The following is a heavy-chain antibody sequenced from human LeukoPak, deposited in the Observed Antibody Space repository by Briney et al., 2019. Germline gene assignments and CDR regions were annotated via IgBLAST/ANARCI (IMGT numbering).Heavy chain of an antibody. Sequence: SETLSLTCTVSGGSVSSGSYYWSWIRQPPGKGLEWIGYIYYSGSTNYNPSLKSRVTISVDTSKNQFSLKLSSVTAADTAAYYCARFDSYYYDSSGYYYWGQGTLVTVSS. J-gene: IGHJ4*02. V-gene: IGHV4-61*01. D-gene: IGHD3-22*01. CDR2: IYYSGST. CDR3: ARFDSYYYDSSGYYY. CDR1: GGSVSSGSYY.